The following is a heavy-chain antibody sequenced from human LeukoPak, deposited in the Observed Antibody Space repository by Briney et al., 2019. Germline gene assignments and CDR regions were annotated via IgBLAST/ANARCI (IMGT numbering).Heavy chain of an antibody. D-gene: IGHD2-15*01. V-gene: IGHV1-46*01. CDR2: INPSGGST. Sequence: GSSVKVSCKASGYTFTSYYMHWVRQAPGQGLEWMGMINPSGGSTSYAQKFQGRVTMTRDTSTSTVYMELSSLRSEDTALYYCARALNEFCSGGICYSYYFDYWGQGTLVTVSS. CDR1: GYTFTSYY. J-gene: IGHJ4*02. CDR3: ARALNEFCSGGICYSYYFDY.